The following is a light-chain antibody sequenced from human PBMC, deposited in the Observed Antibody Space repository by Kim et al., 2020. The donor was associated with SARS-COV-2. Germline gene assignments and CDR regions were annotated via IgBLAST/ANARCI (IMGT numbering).Light chain of an antibody. CDR3: QQFDKSLS. V-gene: IGKV3-20*01. CDR2: GAS. CDR1: QSVSSNS. Sequence: PGERATLSCRASQSVSSNSLAWYQQKPGQAPRLLIYGASSRATAIPDRFSGSGSGTDFTLTISRLESEDVAVYYCQQFDKSLSFGGGTKVDIK. J-gene: IGKJ4*01.